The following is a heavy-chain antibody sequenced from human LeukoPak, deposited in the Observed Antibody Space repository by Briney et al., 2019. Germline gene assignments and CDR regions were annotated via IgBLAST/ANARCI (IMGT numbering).Heavy chain of an antibody. V-gene: IGHV1-2*02. CDR2: INPNSGGT. D-gene: IGHD2-15*01. CDR3: AGGYCTGVSCSGAWFDP. Sequence: ASVKVSCKASGYTFTGFHIHWVRQAPGQGLEWMGWINPNSGGTNYEQKFQGRVTMTRDTSISTAYIELNSLRSDDTAVYYCAGGYCTGVSCSGAWFDPWGQGTPVTVSS. CDR1: GYTFTGFH. J-gene: IGHJ5*02.